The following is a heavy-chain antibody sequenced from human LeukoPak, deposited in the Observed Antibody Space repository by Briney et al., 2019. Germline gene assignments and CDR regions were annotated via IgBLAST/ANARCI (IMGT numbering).Heavy chain of an antibody. Sequence: TGGSLRLSCAASGFNFNSYDMQWVRQSPGKGLEWVTFIRYDGSEKYYVDSVEGRFTISRDNSKNTLYLQMNSLRAEDTAVYYCATSATGYSSPFYYWGQGTLVTVSP. CDR3: ATSATGYSSPFYY. CDR2: IRYDGSEK. CDR1: GFNFNSYD. J-gene: IGHJ4*02. V-gene: IGHV3-30*02. D-gene: IGHD6-13*01.